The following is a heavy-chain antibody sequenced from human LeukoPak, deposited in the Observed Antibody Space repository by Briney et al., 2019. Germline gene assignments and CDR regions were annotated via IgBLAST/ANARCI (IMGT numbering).Heavy chain of an antibody. CDR2: INSDGSST. D-gene: IGHD2-2*01. V-gene: IGHV3-74*01. CDR1: GFTLSPYW. CDR3: ARARCSRTSCNTESDY. J-gene: IGHJ4*02. Sequence: GGSLRLSCSASGFTLSPYWMHWVRHAPGKGLVWVSRINSDGSSTTYADSVKGRFTISRDNAKNTLYLQMNILRAEDTAVYYGARARCSRTSCNTESDYWGQGTLVTVSS.